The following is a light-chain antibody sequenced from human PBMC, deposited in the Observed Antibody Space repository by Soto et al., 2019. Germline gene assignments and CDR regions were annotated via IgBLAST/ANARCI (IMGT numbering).Light chain of an antibody. CDR2: RNN. CDR3: AAWDDTLDAQV. Sequence: QSVLTQSPSASGTPGQRVTISCSGSRSNIGRNFAYWYQHVPGTAPRLLIQRNNRFSDSKSGTSVSLAISGLRSDDEATYYCAAWDDTLDAQVFGGGTKLTVL. V-gene: IGLV1-47*01. CDR1: RSNIGRNF. J-gene: IGLJ3*02.